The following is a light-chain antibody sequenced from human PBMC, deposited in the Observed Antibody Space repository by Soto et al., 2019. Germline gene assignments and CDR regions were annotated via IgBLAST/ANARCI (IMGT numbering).Light chain of an antibody. CDR3: CSYAGNYIYV. CDR1: SSDVGGYNY. CDR2: DVN. V-gene: IGLV2-11*01. J-gene: IGLJ1*01. Sequence: QSALTQPRSVSGSPGQSVTISCTGTSSDVGGYNYVSWYQQHPGKAPKLMIYDVNKRPSGVPDRFSGSKSGNTASLTVSRLQAEAEADYSCCSYAGNYIYVFGTGTKLTVL.